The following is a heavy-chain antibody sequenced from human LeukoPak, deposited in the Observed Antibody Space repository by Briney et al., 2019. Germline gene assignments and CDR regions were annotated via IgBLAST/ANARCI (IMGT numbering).Heavy chain of an antibody. Sequence: GGSLRLSCAASGFTFSMYAMSWVRQSPGKGLEWVSSITAGGTTTYYEDSVKGRFTISRDNSKSTLYLQMNSLSAEDTALYSCAKLYGDSKHAFPPWGQGTLVTVSS. CDR1: GFTFSMYA. CDR3: AKLYGDSKHAFPP. V-gene: IGHV3-23*01. J-gene: IGHJ3*01. D-gene: IGHD4-17*01. CDR2: ITAGGTTT.